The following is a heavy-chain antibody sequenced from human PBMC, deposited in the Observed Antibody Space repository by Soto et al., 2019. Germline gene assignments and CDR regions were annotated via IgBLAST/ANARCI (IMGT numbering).Heavy chain of an antibody. J-gene: IGHJ5*02. Sequence: ASVKVSCKASGYTFTSYDINWARQATGQGLEYLGWMNPNSGNTGYVQKFQGRVTMTRDTSISTAYMELSSLRSEDTAVYFCARGVKYGAYSRWFDPWGQGTLVTSPQ. V-gene: IGHV1-8*01. CDR3: ARGVKYGAYSRWFDP. CDR1: GYTFTSYD. D-gene: IGHD4-17*01. CDR2: MNPNSGNT.